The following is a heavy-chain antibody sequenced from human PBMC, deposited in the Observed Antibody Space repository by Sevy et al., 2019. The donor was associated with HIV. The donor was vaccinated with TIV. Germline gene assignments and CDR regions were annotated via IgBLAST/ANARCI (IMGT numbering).Heavy chain of an antibody. J-gene: IGHJ5*02. CDR1: GFRFSAFG. D-gene: IGHD3-3*01. CDR3: AKAPYYDFWSHNYNNWFDP. Sequence: GGSLRLSCVASGFRFSAFGMAWVRQAAGEGLEWVSGINGGGGSTYYGHSVKGRFTVSRDNSKNTVYLQMNSLRADDTAVYYSAKAPYYDFWSHNYNNWFDPWGQGTLVTVSS. V-gene: IGHV3-23*01. CDR2: INGGGGST.